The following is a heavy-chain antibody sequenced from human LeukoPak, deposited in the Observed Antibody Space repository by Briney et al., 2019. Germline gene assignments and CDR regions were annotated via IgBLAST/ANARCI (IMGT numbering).Heavy chain of an antibody. Sequence: PGGSLRLSCAASGFTFSSYEMNWVRQAPGKGLEWVSYISSSGSTIYYADSAKGRFTISRDNAKNSLYLQMNSLRAEDTAVYYCARDHLRITMVRGYMDVWGKGTTVTVSS. CDR2: ISSSGSTI. CDR1: GFTFSSYE. J-gene: IGHJ6*03. D-gene: IGHD3-10*01. V-gene: IGHV3-48*03. CDR3: ARDHLRITMVRGYMDV.